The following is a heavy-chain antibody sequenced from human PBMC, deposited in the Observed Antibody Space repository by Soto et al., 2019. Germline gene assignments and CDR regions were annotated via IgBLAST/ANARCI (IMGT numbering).Heavy chain of an antibody. V-gene: IGHV3-23*01. CDR3: VRVRGFFEWLD. CDR2: ITGNGGT. J-gene: IGHJ1*01. D-gene: IGHD3-3*01. CDR1: GFTFSIYA. Sequence: GGSLRLSCAASGFTFSIYAMSWVRQAPGKGLEWVSTITGNGGTSYADFVRSRFTISRDNAKNVVYLQMNRLSAEDTAIYYCVRVRGFFEWLDWGQGTLVTVSS.